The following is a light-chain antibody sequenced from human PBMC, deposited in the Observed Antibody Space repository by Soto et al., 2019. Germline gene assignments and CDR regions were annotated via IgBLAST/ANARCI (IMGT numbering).Light chain of an antibody. J-gene: IGLJ3*02. Sequence: QSALTQPPSASGSPGQSVTISCTGTSSDVGGYNYVSWYQQRPGKAPKVIIYEVSKRPSGVPDRFSGSKSGNTASLTVSGLQAEDEADYYCVLFMGSGIWVFGGGTKLTVL. CDR2: EVS. V-gene: IGLV2-8*01. CDR1: SSDVGGYNY. CDR3: VLFMGSGIWV.